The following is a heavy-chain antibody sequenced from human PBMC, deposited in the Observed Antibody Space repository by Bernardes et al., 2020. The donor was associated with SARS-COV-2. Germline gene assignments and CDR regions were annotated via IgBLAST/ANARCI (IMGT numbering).Heavy chain of an antibody. CDR3: ARESSADYAGMDY. CDR1: RYSFTTYG. CDR2: ISARNSNT. D-gene: IGHD4-17*01. J-gene: IGHJ4*02. V-gene: IGHV1-18*01. Sequence: AAVKVSCKASRYSFTTYGISWVRQAPGQGLEWMGWISARNSNTNYAEKFYDRVTMTTDPATGTASMELRSLTSDDTAVYYCARESSADYAGMDYWGQGTPVIVSS.